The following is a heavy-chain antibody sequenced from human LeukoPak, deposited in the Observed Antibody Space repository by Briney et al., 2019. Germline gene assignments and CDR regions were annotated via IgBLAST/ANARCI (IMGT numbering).Heavy chain of an antibody. D-gene: IGHD4-11*01. CDR1: GYTFTSYY. Sequence: ASVKVSCRASGYTFTSYYMHWVRQAPGQGLEWMGIINPSGGSTSCAQKFQGRVTMTRDTSTSTVYMELSSLRSEDTAVYYCARNSNLRLYYFDYWGQGTLVTVSS. CDR2: INPSGGST. CDR3: ARNSNLRLYYFDY. V-gene: IGHV1-46*01. J-gene: IGHJ4*02.